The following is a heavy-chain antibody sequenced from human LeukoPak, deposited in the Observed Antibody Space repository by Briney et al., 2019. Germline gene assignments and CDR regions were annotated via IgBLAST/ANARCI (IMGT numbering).Heavy chain of an antibody. CDR1: GFTFSSYS. CDR3: ARAQYCSGGSCPLAEYFQH. J-gene: IGHJ1*01. V-gene: IGHV3-21*01. D-gene: IGHD2-15*01. Sequence: WGSLRLSCAASGFTFSSYSMNWVRQAPGKGLEWVSSISSSSSYIYYADSVKGRFTISRDNAKNSLYLQMNSLRVEDTAVYYCARAQYCSGGSCPLAEYFQHWGQGTLVTVSS. CDR2: ISSSSSYI.